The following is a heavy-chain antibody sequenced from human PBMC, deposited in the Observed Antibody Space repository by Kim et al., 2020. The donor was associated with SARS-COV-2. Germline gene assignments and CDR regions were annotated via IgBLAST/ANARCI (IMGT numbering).Heavy chain of an antibody. D-gene: IGHD3-10*01. V-gene: IGHV1-69*13. CDR2: IAPPFASA. CDR1: GESFKNYV. CDR3: ARDPGGILHFGEWTL. J-gene: IGHJ4*02. Sequence: SVKVSCKASGESFKNYVIVWVRQAPGQGLEWMGGIAPPFASAHYAQKFQGRVTITADPFSSTAYMELHSLGSDDTAVYFCARDPGGILHFGEWTLWGQGTLVTVSS.